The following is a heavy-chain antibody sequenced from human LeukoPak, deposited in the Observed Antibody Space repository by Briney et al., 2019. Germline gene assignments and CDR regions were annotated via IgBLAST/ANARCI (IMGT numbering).Heavy chain of an antibody. J-gene: IGHJ4*02. CDR2: INGDGTIT. CDR3: ASGAGGSYRYTLHY. D-gene: IGHD3-16*02. CDR1: GFTFSSSW. V-gene: IGHV3-74*01. Sequence: GGSLRLSCAASGFTFSSSWIHWVRQVPGKGLVWVSHINGDGTITTYADSVKGRFTISRDNAKNTLYLQMNRLSAEDTAVYYCASGAGGSYRYTLHYWGQGTLVTVSS.